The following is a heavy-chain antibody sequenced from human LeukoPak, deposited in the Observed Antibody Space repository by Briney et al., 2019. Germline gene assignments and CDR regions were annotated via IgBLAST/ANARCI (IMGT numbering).Heavy chain of an antibody. CDR1: GDSVSSSTYY. CDR2: ICYSVGT. J-gene: IGHJ4*02. D-gene: IGHD3-10*01. CDR3: ATAGPISGRHNYFDS. V-gene: IGHV4-39*07. Sequence: SETLSLTCTVSGDSVSSSTYYWDWIRQPPGKGLEWIGNICYSVGTYYNPSLRSRVTISVDTSKNQFSLKLTSVTAADTAVYYCATAGPISGRHNYFDSWGQGTLVTVSS.